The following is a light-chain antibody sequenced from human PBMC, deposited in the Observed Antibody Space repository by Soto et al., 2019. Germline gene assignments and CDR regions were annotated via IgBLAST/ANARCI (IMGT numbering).Light chain of an antibody. J-gene: IGKJ3*01. CDR3: QQNNSNPRT. CDR1: QSISSY. Sequence: DIQMTQSPSSLSASVGDRVTITCRASQSISSYLNWYQQKPGKAPKLLIYDASSLQSGVPSRFSGSGSGTEFTLTISSLQPEDFATYYCQQNNSNPRTFGHGTKVDIK. CDR2: DAS. V-gene: IGKV1-39*01.